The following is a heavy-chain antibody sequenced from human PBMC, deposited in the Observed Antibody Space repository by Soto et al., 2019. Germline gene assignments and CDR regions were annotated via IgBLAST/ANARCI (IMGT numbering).Heavy chain of an antibody. Sequence: GSLRLCCAAAGXSMSTYIMNWVRQAPGKGLEWVSSISSRGDTYYADSLKCRFTISRDNAKNSVSLQMDSLRAEYASVYYCAREETAWPLAYGLAVWGQGTTAPVSS. J-gene: IGHJ6*02. CDR1: GXSMSTYI. V-gene: IGHV3-21*01. D-gene: IGHD2-21*02. CDR2: ISSRGDT. CDR3: AREETAWPLAYGLAV.